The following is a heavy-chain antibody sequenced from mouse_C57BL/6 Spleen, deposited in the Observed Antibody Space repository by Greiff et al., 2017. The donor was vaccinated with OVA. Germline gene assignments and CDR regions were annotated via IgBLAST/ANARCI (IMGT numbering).Heavy chain of an antibody. CDR1: GFTFSSYA. J-gene: IGHJ4*01. Sequence: EVMLVESGGGLVKPGGSLKLSCAASGFTFSSYAMSWVRQTPEKRLEWVATISDGGSYTYYPDNVKGRFTISRDNAKNNLYLQMSHLKSEDTAMYYCARDDGYLDYYAMDYWGQGTSVTVSS. CDR2: ISDGGSYT. V-gene: IGHV5-4*01. CDR3: ARDDGYLDYYAMDY. D-gene: IGHD2-3*01.